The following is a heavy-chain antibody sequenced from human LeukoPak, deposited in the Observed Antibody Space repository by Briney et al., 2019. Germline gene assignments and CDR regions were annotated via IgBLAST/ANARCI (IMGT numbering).Heavy chain of an antibody. CDR2: ISSSGSTI. CDR3: ARDNRVSSFYYYYYMDV. D-gene: IGHD6-6*01. CDR1: GFTFSSYE. V-gene: IGHV3-48*03. J-gene: IGHJ6*03. Sequence: GGSLRPSCAASGFTFSSYEMNWVRQAPGKGLEWVSYISSSGSTIYYADFVKGRFTISKDNAKNSLYLQMNSLRAEDTPVYYCARDNRVSSFYYYYYMDVWGKGTTVTVSS.